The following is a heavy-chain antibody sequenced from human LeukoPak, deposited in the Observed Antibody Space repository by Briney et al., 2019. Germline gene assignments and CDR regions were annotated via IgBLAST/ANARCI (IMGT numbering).Heavy chain of an antibody. CDR1: GYTLTELS. Sequence: ASAKVSFKVSGYTLTELSMHWVRQAPGKGLEWMGGFDPEDGETIYAQKFQGRVTMTEDTSTDTAYMELSSLRSEDTAVYYCATPRRDGYNYDFDYWGQGTLVTVSS. V-gene: IGHV1-24*01. CDR3: ATPRRDGYNYDFDY. CDR2: FDPEDGET. J-gene: IGHJ4*02. D-gene: IGHD5-24*01.